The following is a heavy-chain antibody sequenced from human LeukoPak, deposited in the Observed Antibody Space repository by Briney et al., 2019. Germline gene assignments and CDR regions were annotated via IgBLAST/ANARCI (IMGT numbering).Heavy chain of an antibody. CDR2: ISTYGGST. Sequence: GGSLRLSCAASGFTFSSYAMSWVRQAPGKGLEWVSSISTYGGSTYYADSVKGRFTISRDKSKNMLYLQMNSLRAEDTALYYCAKDHYDSGHWIFGYWGQGTLVTVSS. J-gene: IGHJ4*02. CDR3: AKDHYDSGHWIFGY. CDR1: GFTFSSYA. D-gene: IGHD3-22*01. V-gene: IGHV3-23*01.